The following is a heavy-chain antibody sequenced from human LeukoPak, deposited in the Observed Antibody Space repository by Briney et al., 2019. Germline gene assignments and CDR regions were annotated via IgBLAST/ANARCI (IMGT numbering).Heavy chain of an antibody. V-gene: IGHV1-69*01. CDR1: GGTFSSYA. D-gene: IGHD3-10*01. J-gene: IGHJ6*04. CDR3: VSDTLRGVITTYGMDV. Sequence: SVKVSCKASGGTFSSYAISWVRQAPGQGLEWMGGIIPIFGTANYAQKFQGRVTITADESTSTAYMELSSLRSEDTAVYYCVSDTLRGVITTYGMDVWGKGTTVTVSS. CDR2: IIPIFGTA.